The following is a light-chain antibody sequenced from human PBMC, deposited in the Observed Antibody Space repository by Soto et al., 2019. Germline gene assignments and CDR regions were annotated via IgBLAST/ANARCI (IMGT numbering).Light chain of an antibody. Sequence: EIVMTQSPATLSVSPGERVTLSCRASQSVSSNLAWYQQKPGQAPRLLIYGASTRATGIPARFSGSGSGTEFTLTISSLQSEDFAVYYCQQYNNLPGLAFGQGTKVEIK. CDR1: QSVSSN. J-gene: IGKJ1*01. CDR2: GAS. V-gene: IGKV3-15*01. CDR3: QQYNNLPGLA.